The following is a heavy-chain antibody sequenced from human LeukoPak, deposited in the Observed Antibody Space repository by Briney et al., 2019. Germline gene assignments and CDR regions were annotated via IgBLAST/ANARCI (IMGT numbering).Heavy chain of an antibody. D-gene: IGHD2-15*01. V-gene: IGHV3-7*01. CDR1: GLRFSSHW. J-gene: IGHJ4*02. Sequence: GGSLRLSCAASGLRFSSHWMSWVRQAPGRGLEWVANINQEGDTVNYVDSVKGRFSISRDNANNALFLQMHSLRVEDTAIYYCATKFHYCGDGSCALGGQGAQVTVSS. CDR2: INQEGDTV. CDR3: ATKFHYCGDGSCAL.